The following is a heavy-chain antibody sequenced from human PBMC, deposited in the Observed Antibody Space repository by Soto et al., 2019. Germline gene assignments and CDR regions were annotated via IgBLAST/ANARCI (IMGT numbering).Heavy chain of an antibody. CDR1: GFIFSNYG. V-gene: IGHV3-30*03. D-gene: IGHD3-10*02. CDR2: ISYDGSDI. CDR3: AIVRVADSPLDH. J-gene: IGHJ4*02. Sequence: QAQLVESGGGVVQPGRSLRLSCAGSGFIFSNYGMHWVRQAPGKGLEWVAFISYDGSDILYADSVKGRFTISRDNSKSTLFLHMNRPRAEDTAVYFCAIVRVADSPLDHWGQGSLVTVSS.